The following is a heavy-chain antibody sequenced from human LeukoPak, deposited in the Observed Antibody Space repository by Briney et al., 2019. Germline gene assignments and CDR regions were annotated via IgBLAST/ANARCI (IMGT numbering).Heavy chain of an antibody. CDR3: AREGYMDV. Sequence: SETPSLTCTVSGGSISSGGYYWSWIRQPPGKGLEWIGYIYHSGSTYYNPSLKSRVTISVDRSKNQFSLKLSSVTAADTAVYYCAREGYMDVWGKGTTVTVFS. CDR2: IYHSGST. V-gene: IGHV4-30-2*01. CDR1: GGSISSGGYY. J-gene: IGHJ6*03.